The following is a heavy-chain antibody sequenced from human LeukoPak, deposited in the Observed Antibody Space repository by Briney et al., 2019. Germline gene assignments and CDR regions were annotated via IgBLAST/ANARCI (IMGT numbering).Heavy chain of an antibody. CDR1: GYTLTELS. CDR2: FDPEDGET. CDR3: ATGQGPGDYGVLFDY. J-gene: IGHJ4*02. Sequence: ASVKVSCKVSGYTLTELSMHWVRQAPGKGLEWMGGFDPEDGETIYAQKFQGRVTMTEDTSTDTAYMELSSLRSEDTAVYYCATGQGPGDYGVLFDYWDQGTLVTVSS. D-gene: IGHD4-17*01. V-gene: IGHV1-24*01.